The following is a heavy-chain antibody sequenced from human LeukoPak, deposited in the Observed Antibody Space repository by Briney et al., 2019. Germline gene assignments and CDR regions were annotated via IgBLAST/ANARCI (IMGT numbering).Heavy chain of an antibody. CDR2: IHHDGSNK. CDR3: AKDRHPQYLVVVVAATLGLDP. CDR1: GFTFSSYG. V-gene: IGHV3-30*02. J-gene: IGHJ5*02. D-gene: IGHD2-15*01. Sequence: PGGSLRLSCAASGFTFSSYGMHWVRQAPGKGLDWVTFIHHDGSNKYYADSVRGRFTISRDNSKNTLYLQMNSLRAEDTAVYYCAKDRHPQYLVVVVAATLGLDPWGQGTLVTVSS.